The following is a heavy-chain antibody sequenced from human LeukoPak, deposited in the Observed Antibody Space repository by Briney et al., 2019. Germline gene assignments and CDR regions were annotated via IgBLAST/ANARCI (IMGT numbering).Heavy chain of an antibody. Sequence: PSETLSLTCAVSGGSISSGGYSWSWIRQPPGKGLEWIGYIYHSGSTYYNPSLKSRVTISVGRSKNQFSLRLSSVTAADTAVYYCARPQYCSGTSCYWFDPWGQGTLVTVSS. V-gene: IGHV4-30-2*01. CDR2: IYHSGST. CDR1: GGSISSGGYS. D-gene: IGHD2-2*01. CDR3: ARPQYCSGTSCYWFDP. J-gene: IGHJ5*02.